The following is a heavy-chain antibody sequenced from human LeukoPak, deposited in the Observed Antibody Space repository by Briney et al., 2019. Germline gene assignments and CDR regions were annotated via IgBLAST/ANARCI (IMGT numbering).Heavy chain of an antibody. CDR2: ISGSGTST. CDR1: GFTFSNYV. CDR3: ARQLGYCSDGSCYFDF. J-gene: IGHJ4*02. D-gene: IGHD2-15*01. V-gene: IGHV3-23*01. Sequence: PGGSLRLFCAASGFTFSNYVMSWVRQAPGRGLEWLSAISGSGTSTYNADSVKGRFTISRDNSKNTLHLQINSLRAEDTAVYYCARQLGYCSDGSCYFDFWGQGTLVTVSS.